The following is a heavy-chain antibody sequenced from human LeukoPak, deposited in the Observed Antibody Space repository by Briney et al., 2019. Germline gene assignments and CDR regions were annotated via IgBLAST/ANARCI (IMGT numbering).Heavy chain of an antibody. CDR3: ATVPGIEAFDI. D-gene: IGHD6-13*01. CDR2: IWYDGSNK. CDR1: GFTFSSYG. Sequence: PGGSLRLSCAASGFTFSSYGMHWVRQAPGKGLEWVAVIWYDGSNKYYADSVKGRFTISRDNSKNTLYLQMNSLRAEDTAVYYCATVPGIEAFDIWGQGTMVTVSS. J-gene: IGHJ3*02. V-gene: IGHV3-33*01.